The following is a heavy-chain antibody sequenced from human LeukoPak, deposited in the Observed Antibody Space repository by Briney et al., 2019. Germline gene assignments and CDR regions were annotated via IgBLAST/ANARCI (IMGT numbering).Heavy chain of an antibody. J-gene: IGHJ4*02. Sequence: GGSLRLSCAASGFTFSKYAMTWVRQAPGKGLEWVSAISGSGGSTYYADSVKGRFTISRDNSKNTLFLQMNSLRVEDTAVYYCATAGNYGSSGYYPRGFDYWGPRALVTVSS. V-gene: IGHV3-23*01. CDR3: ATAGNYGSSGYYPRGFDY. D-gene: IGHD3-22*01. CDR2: ISGSGGST. CDR1: GFTFSKYA.